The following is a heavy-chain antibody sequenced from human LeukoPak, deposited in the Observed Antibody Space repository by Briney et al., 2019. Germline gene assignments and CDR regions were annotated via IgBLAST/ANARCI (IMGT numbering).Heavy chain of an antibody. CDR3: ARRDRLGEFFY. CDR2: IYYSGST. V-gene: IGHV4-39*01. Sequence: PSETLSLTCTVSGVSISSSSYYWGWIRQPPGKGLEWIGSIYYSGSTYYNPSLKSRVTISVDTSKNQFSLKLSSVTAADTAVYYCARRDRLGEFFYWGQGTLVTVSS. J-gene: IGHJ4*02. CDR1: GVSISSSSYY. D-gene: IGHD3-16*01.